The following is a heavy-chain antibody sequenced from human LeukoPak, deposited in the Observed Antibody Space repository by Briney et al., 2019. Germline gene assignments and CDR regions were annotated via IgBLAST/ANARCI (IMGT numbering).Heavy chain of an antibody. V-gene: IGHV3-23*01. CDR3: ASRLV. J-gene: IGHJ4*02. CDR2: VSGSGSAT. D-gene: IGHD6-6*01. CDR1: GFTFSRVD. Sequence: GGSLRLSCVASGFTFSRVDMNWARQAPGKGLERVSGVSGSGSATYYADSVKGRFTISRDNSKNTLSLQMNSLRAEDTAMYYCASRLVRGQGTPVTVSS.